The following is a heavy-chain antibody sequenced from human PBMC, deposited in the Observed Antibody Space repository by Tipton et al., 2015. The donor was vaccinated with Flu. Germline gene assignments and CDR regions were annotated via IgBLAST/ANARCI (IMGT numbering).Heavy chain of an antibody. CDR1: GGSLSSFY. Sequence: TLSLTCTVSGGSLSSFYWSWIRQPAGKGLEYIGRIYSSGSTTYNPSFKSRVSMSIDASKSQFSLNLNSVTAADTAMYYCARGSVSGTHVMFDYWGQGTLVTVSS. V-gene: IGHV4-4*07. CDR3: ARGSVSGTHVMFDY. J-gene: IGHJ4*02. CDR2: IYSSGST. D-gene: IGHD3-10*01.